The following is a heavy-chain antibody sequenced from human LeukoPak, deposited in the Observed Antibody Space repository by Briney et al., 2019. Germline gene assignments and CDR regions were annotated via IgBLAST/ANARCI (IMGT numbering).Heavy chain of an antibody. D-gene: IGHD2-8*01. J-gene: IGHJ6*02. CDR1: GFTFSSYA. CDR2: ISGSGGST. V-gene: IGHV3-23*01. Sequence: PGGSLRLSCAASGFTFSSYAMSWVRQAPGKGLEWVSAISGSGGSTYYADSVKGRFTISRDNAKNSLYLQMNSLRAEDTAVYYCARDSNGDGDSDYYYGMDVWGQGTTVTVSS. CDR3: ARDSNGDGDSDYYYGMDV.